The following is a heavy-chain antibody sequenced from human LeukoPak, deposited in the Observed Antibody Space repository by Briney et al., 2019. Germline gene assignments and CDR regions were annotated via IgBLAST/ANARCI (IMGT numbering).Heavy chain of an antibody. V-gene: IGHV3-30*02. Sequence: PGGSLRLSCAASGFTFSSYGMHWVRQAPGKGLEWVAVIRDNGSNKYYADSVKGRFTISRDNSKNTLYLQMNSLRAEDTAVYYCAKDSHLFRYFDWSPSGMDVWGQGTTVTVSS. CDR3: AKDSHLFRYFDWSPSGMDV. CDR1: GFTFSSYG. J-gene: IGHJ6*02. CDR2: IRDNGSNK. D-gene: IGHD3-9*01.